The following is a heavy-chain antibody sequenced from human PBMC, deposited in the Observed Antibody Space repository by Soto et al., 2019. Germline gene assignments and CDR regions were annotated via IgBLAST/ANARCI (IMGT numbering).Heavy chain of an antibody. Sequence: SETLSLTCTVSGGSISSYYCSWIRQPPGKGLEWIGYIYYSGSTNYNPSLKSRVTISVDTSKNQFSLKLSSVTAADTAVYYCARDRRIDYYDSSGPFDYWGQGTLVTVS. CDR3: ARDRRIDYYDSSGPFDY. CDR2: IYYSGST. D-gene: IGHD3-22*01. V-gene: IGHV4-59*01. CDR1: GGSISSYY. J-gene: IGHJ4*02.